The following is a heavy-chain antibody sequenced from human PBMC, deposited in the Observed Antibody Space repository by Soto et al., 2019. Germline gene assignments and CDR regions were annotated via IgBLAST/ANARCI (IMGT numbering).Heavy chain of an antibody. J-gene: IGHJ6*02. CDR1: GGSVSSGSYY. CDR2: IYYSGST. Sequence: QVQLQESGPGLVKPSETLSLTCTVSGGSVSSGSYYWSWIRQPPGKGLEWIGYIYYSGSTNYNPPLKSPVTISVDTSKHRSSLTLRSVTAADTAVYYCAIRWGYGGRYDYYGMGVWGHGTTVTVSS. CDR3: AIRWGYGGRYDYYGMGV. D-gene: IGHD4-17*01. V-gene: IGHV4-61*01.